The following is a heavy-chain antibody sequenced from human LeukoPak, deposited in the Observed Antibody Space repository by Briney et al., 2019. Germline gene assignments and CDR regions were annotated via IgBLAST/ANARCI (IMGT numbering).Heavy chain of an antibody. J-gene: IGHJ4*02. CDR1: GSTFSRYA. CDR3: AEGYRGNYDY. Sequence: AGGSLRLSCAASGSTFSRYAMTWVRQAPEKGLEWVSAINDRGDNTYYADSVKGRFTISRDNSKNTVHLQMNSLRAEDTAVYYCAEGYRGNYDYWGQGTLVTVSS. V-gene: IGHV3-23*01. CDR2: INDRGDNT. D-gene: IGHD1-7*01.